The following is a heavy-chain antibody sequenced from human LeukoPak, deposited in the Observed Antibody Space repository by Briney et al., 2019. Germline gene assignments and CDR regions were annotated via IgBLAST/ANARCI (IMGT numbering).Heavy chain of an antibody. J-gene: IGHJ4*02. CDR2: INSAGAGI. CDR1: IFTFSNYW. Sequence: GGSLRLSCAGSIFTFSNYWIHWVRQVPGKGLLWVARINSAGAGIVYADSVEGRFTISRDNAKSTVYLQMNSLRPEDTAVYYCVADSGNRSGGDFWGQGALVTVSS. CDR3: VADSGNRSGGDF. D-gene: IGHD1-26*01. V-gene: IGHV3-74*01.